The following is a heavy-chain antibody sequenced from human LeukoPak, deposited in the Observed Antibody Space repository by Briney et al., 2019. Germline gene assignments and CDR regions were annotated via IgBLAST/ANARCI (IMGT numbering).Heavy chain of an antibody. V-gene: IGHV3-21*01. CDR3: ARTYYYDSSGYYPASYYFDY. D-gene: IGHD3-22*01. CDR1: GFTFSSYS. Sequence: GGSLRLSCAASGFTFSSYSINWVRQAPGKGLEWVSSISSSSSYIYYADSVKGRFTISRDNAKNSLYLQMNSLRAEDTAVYYCARTYYYDSSGYYPASYYFDYWGQGTLVTVSS. J-gene: IGHJ4*02. CDR2: ISSSSSYI.